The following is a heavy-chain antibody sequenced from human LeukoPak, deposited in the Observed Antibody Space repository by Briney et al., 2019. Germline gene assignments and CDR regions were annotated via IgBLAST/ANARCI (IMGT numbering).Heavy chain of an antibody. Sequence: SVKVSCTASGGTFANYAISWVRKAPGQGLEWMGGIIPIFGTGDSAQKFQGRLTITADESTRTTYMELSSPRSEDTAVYYCAKGHDDFRQFDYWGQGTLVTVSS. CDR1: GGTFANYA. D-gene: IGHD3-3*01. CDR3: AKGHDDFRQFDY. CDR2: IIPIFGTG. V-gene: IGHV1-69*01. J-gene: IGHJ4*02.